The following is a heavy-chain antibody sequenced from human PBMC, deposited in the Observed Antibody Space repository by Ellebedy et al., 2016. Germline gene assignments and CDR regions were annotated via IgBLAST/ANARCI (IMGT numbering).Heavy chain of an antibody. J-gene: IGHJ4*02. CDR1: GGSFSGYY. CDR2: INHSGST. CDR3: ARGSRDGYNYGPFDY. D-gene: IGHD5-24*01. V-gene: IGHV4-34*01. Sequence: SETLSLXCAVYGGSFSGYYWSWIRQPPGKGLEWIGEINHSGSTNYNPSLKSRVTISVDTSKNQFSLKLSSVTAADTAVYYCARGSRDGYNYGPFDYWGQGTLVTVSS.